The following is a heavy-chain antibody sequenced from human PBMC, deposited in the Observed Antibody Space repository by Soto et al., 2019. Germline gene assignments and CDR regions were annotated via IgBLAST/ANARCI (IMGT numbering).Heavy chain of an antibody. CDR3: AAGLYSSSWNRYDY. D-gene: IGHD6-13*01. J-gene: IGHJ4*02. CDR1: GFTFTSSA. V-gene: IGHV1-58*01. Sequence: ASVQVSCKASGFTFTSSAVQWVRQARGQRIEWIGWIVVGSVNTNYAQKFQERVTITRDMSTSTAYMELSSLRSEDSAVYYCAAGLYSSSWNRYDYWGQGTLVTVSS. CDR2: IVVGSVNT.